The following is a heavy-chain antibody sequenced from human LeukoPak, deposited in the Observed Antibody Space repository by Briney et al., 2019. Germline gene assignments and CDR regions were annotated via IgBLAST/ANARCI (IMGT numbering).Heavy chain of an antibody. J-gene: IGHJ4*02. CDR1: GGSISSYY. D-gene: IGHD3/OR15-3a*01. Sequence: SETLSLTCTDSGGSISSYYRSWIRQPPGKGLEWIGYIYYSGSTNYNPSLKSRVTISVDTSKNQFSLKLSSVTAADTAVYYCARIGWTGGYWGQGTLVTVSS. CDR3: ARIGWTGGY. V-gene: IGHV4-59*01. CDR2: IYYSGST.